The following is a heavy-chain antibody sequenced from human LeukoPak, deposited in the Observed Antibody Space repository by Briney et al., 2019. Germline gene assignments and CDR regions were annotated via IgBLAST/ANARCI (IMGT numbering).Heavy chain of an antibody. CDR3: ARDIPAVAFDI. Sequence: GGSLSLSCAASGFTFSSYEMNWVRQAPGKGLEWVSYISSSGSTIYYADSVKGRFTISRDNAKNSLYLQMNSLRAEDTAVYYCARDIPAVAFDIWGQGTMVTVSS. V-gene: IGHV3-48*03. CDR1: GFTFSSYE. CDR2: ISSSGSTI. J-gene: IGHJ3*02.